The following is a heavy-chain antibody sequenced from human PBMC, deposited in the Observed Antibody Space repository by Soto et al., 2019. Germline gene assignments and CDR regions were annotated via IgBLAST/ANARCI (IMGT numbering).Heavy chain of an antibody. CDR1: GFTFDDYA. Sequence: ESGGGLVQPGRSLRLSCAASGFTFDDYAMHWARQAPGKGLEWVSVISWNSAAIGYADSVEGRFTISRDNAENSLYLQMNGLRIEDTALYYCAKDQSTGSGSPPYYYGMDVWGQGTTVTVSS. V-gene: IGHV3-9*01. CDR2: ISWNSAAI. D-gene: IGHD3-10*01. CDR3: AKDQSTGSGSPPYYYGMDV. J-gene: IGHJ6*02.